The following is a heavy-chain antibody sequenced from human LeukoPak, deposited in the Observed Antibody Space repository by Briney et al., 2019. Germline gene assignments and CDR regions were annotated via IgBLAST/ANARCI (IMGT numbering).Heavy chain of an antibody. Sequence: SETLSLTCTVSGDSISSYYWSWIRQPPGKGLEWIGYIYYSGTTNYNPSLKSRVTISLDTSKNQFSLKVNSVTAADTAVYYCARRASSWGGLFDYWGQGTLVTVSS. CDR2: IYYSGTT. V-gene: IGHV4-59*01. CDR3: ARRASSWGGLFDY. CDR1: GDSISSYY. J-gene: IGHJ4*02. D-gene: IGHD6-13*01.